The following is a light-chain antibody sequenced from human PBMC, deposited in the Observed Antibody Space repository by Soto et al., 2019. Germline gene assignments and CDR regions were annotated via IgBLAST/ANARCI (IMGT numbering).Light chain of an antibody. CDR2: GAS. CDR3: QQRADWPIT. V-gene: IGKV3-15*01. CDR1: QSVSSN. J-gene: IGKJ5*01. Sequence: EIVMTQSPATLSVSPGERATLSCRASQSVSSNLAWYQQKPGRAPRLLIYGASTRATGIPARFSGSGSGTDFTLTISSLEPDDFAVYYCQQRADWPITFGQGTRLEIK.